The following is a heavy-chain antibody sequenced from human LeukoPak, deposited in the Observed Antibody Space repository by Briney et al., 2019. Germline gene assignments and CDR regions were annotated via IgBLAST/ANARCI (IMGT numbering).Heavy chain of an antibody. D-gene: IGHD6-13*01. CDR3: ARDGSWSSLDY. V-gene: IGHV3-33*01. Sequence: PGGSLRLSCAASGFTFSSHGMHWVRQAPGKGLEWVAVIWYDGSNKYHADSVKGRFTISRDNSKNTLYLQMNSLRAEDTAVYYCARDGSWSSLDYWGQGTLVTVAS. J-gene: IGHJ4*02. CDR1: GFTFSSHG. CDR2: IWYDGSNK.